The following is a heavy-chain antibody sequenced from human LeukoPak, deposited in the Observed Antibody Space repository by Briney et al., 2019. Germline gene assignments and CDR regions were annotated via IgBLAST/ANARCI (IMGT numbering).Heavy chain of an antibody. CDR2: IYYSGST. J-gene: IGHJ4*02. CDR1: GGSISSSSYF. CDR3: ARLRKVLRFGELYFDY. D-gene: IGHD3-10*01. V-gene: IGHV4-39*07. Sequence: SETLSLTCTVSGGSISSSSYFWGWIRQPPGKGLEWIGSIYYSGSTYYNPSLKSRVTISVDTSKNQFSLKLSSVTAADTAVYYCARLRKVLRFGELYFDYWGQGTLVTVSS.